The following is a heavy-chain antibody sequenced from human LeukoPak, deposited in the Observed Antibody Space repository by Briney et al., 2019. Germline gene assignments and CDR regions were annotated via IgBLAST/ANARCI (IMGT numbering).Heavy chain of an antibody. CDR2: ISSSSSYI. D-gene: IGHD3-22*01. CDR1: GFTFSSYS. J-gene: IGHJ4*02. CDR3: ARGPLYYYDSSGLPSLYFDY. Sequence: GGSLRLSCAASGFTFSSYSMNWVRQAPGKGLEWVSSISSSSSYIYYADSVKGRFTISRDNAKNSLCLQMNSLRAEDTAVYYCARGPLYYYDSSGLPSLYFDYWGQGTLVTVSS. V-gene: IGHV3-21*01.